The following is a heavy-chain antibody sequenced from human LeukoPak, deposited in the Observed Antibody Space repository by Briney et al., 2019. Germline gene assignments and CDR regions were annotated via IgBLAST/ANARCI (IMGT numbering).Heavy chain of an antibody. D-gene: IGHD2-15*01. CDR1: GGSISSYY. V-gene: IGHV4-59*01. Sequence: PSETLSLTCTVSGGSISSYYWSWIRQPPGKGLEWIGYNYYSGSTNYNPSLKSRVTISVDTSKDQFSLKLSSVTAADTAVYYCARATASGVAGYWFDPWGQGTLVTVSS. J-gene: IGHJ5*02. CDR3: ARATASGVAGYWFDP. CDR2: NYYSGST.